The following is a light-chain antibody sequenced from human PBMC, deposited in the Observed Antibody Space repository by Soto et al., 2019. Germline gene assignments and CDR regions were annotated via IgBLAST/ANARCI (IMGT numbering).Light chain of an antibody. V-gene: IGLV2-8*01. CDR2: DVN. CDR3: NSFAGGAHVV. CDR1: SSDIGAYNY. Sequence: QSALAQPPSASGSPGQSVTISCTGTSSDIGAYNYVSWYQQYPRKAPKLIIYDVNQRPSGVPDRFSGSKSGNTASLTVSGLQAEDEAVYYCNSFAGGAHVVFGGGTKVTVL. J-gene: IGLJ2*01.